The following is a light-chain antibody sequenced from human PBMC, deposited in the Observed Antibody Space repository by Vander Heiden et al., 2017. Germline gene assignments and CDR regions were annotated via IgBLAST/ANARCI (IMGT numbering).Light chain of an antibody. Sequence: EIVLTQSPGTLSLSPGERATLSCRASQSVSSSYLAWYQQKPGQAPRLLIYGASSRATGIPDRFSGSGSGTDLTLTSSRLEPEDFAVYYLQQDGSPYTFGGGTKVEIK. CDR2: GAS. CDR3: QQDGSPYT. V-gene: IGKV3-20*01. J-gene: IGKJ4*01. CDR1: QSVSSSY.